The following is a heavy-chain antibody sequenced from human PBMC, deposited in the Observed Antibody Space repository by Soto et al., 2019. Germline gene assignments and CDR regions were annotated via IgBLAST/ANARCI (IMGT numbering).Heavy chain of an antibody. CDR2: INHSGST. Sequence: QVQLQQWGAGLLKPSETLSLTCAVYGGSFSGYYWSWIRQPPGKGLEWIGEINHSGSTNYNPSLKSRVTISVDTSKNQFSLKLSSVTAADTAVYYCASGRKASYSSSRPFDYWGQGTLVTVSS. CDR3: ASGRKASYSSSRPFDY. J-gene: IGHJ4*02. CDR1: GGSFSGYY. D-gene: IGHD6-13*01. V-gene: IGHV4-34*01.